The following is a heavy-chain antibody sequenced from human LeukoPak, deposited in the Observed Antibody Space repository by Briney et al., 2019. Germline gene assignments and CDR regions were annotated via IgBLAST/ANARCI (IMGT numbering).Heavy chain of an antibody. Sequence: SFTSYWIGWVRQMPGKGLEWIGTIYYSGSAYNPSLKSRVTVSVDTSKNQFSLKLTSVTAADTAVYYCARHGSGSFYTWFDPWGQGTLVTVSS. J-gene: IGHJ5*02. CDR2: IYYSGSA. V-gene: IGHV4-39*01. D-gene: IGHD1-26*01. CDR3: ARHGSGSFYTWFDP. CDR1: SFTSYW.